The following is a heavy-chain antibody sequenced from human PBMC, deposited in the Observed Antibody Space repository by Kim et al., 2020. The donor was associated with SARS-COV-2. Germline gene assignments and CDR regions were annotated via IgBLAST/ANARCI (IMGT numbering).Heavy chain of an antibody. CDR3: AVRIAAALPRGYGMDV. Sequence: SETLSLTCTVSGGSISSSSYYWGWIRQPPGKGLEWIGSIYYSGSTYYNPSLKSRVTISVDTSKNQFSLKLSSVTAADTAVYYCAVRIAAALPRGYGMDVWGQGTTVTVSS. V-gene: IGHV4-39*01. CDR2: IYYSGST. CDR1: GGSISSSSYY. J-gene: IGHJ6*02. D-gene: IGHD6-13*01.